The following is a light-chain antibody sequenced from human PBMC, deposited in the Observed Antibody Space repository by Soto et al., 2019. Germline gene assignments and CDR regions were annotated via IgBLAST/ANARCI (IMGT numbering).Light chain of an antibody. J-gene: IGKJ1*01. CDR1: ESISRY. CDR2: DAS. Sequence: DIQMTQSPSSLSASVGDRVSITCRASESISRYLNWYQQKPGKAPKVLIYDASSLQSGVPSRFSGRGSGTDFTLTISSLQTEDFATYYCQQSYSTLWTFGQGTKVEIK. V-gene: IGKV1-39*01. CDR3: QQSYSTLWT.